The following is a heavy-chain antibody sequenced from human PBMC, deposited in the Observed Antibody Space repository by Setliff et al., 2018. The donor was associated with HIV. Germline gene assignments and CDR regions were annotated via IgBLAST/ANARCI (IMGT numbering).Heavy chain of an antibody. D-gene: IGHD3-3*02. V-gene: IGHV4-39*07. J-gene: IGHJ4*02. CDR3: ARDGFYDHFWSGYPLAFGY. CDR2: IYYSVST. Sequence: SETLSLTCTVSGGSISSSSYYWGWIRQPPGKGLEWIGSIYYSVSTYYNPSLKSRVTISVDTSKNQFSLKLTSVTAADTAVYYCARDGFYDHFWSGYPLAFGYWGQGTLVTVSS. CDR1: GGSISSSSYY.